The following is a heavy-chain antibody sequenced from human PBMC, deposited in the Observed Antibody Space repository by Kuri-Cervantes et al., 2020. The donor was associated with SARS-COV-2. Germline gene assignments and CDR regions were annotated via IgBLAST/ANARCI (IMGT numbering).Heavy chain of an antibody. CDR2: IYTSGST. CDR1: GGSISSYY. J-gene: IGHJ3*02. Sequence: GSLRLSCTVSGGSISSYYWSWIRQPAGKGLEWIGRIYTSGSTNYHPSLKSRVTMSVDTSKNQFSLKLSSVTAADTAVYYCARDRIDSSGYLDAFDIWGQGTMVTVSS. CDR3: ARDRIDSSGYLDAFDI. D-gene: IGHD3-22*01. V-gene: IGHV4-4*07.